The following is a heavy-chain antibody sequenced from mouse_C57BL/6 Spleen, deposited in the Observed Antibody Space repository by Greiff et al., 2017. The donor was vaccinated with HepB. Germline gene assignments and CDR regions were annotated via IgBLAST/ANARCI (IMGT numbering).Heavy chain of an antibody. CDR3: EREYDGSNRRDY. CDR1: GYTFTDYY. V-gene: IGHV1-26*01. J-gene: IGHJ2*01. D-gene: IGHD1-1*01. Sequence: VQLQQSGPELVKPGASVKISCKASGYTFTDYYMNWVKQSHGKSLEWIGDINPNNGGTSYNQKFKGKATLTVDKSSSTAYMELRSLTSEDSAVYYCEREYDGSNRRDYWGQGTTLTVSS. CDR2: INPNNGGT.